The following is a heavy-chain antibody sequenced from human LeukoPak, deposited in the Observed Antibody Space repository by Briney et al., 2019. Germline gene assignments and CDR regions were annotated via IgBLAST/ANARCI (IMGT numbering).Heavy chain of an antibody. V-gene: IGHV3-48*03. CDR3: ARVTYDILTGSTFDY. D-gene: IGHD3-9*01. J-gene: IGHJ4*02. Sequence: PGGSLRLSCAASGFSFSNYEMKWVRQAPGKGLEWVSYISSSGSTTYYADSVKGRFTISRDNAKNSLYLQMNSLRAEDTAVYYCARVTYDILTGSTFDYWGQGTLVTVSS. CDR1: GFSFSNYE. CDR2: ISSSGSTT.